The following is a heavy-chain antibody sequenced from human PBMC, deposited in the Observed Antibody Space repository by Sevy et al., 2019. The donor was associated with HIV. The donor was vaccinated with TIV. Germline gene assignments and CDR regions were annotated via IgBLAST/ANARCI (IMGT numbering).Heavy chain of an antibody. CDR3: AKSISYHILTGYQDY. Sequence: GGSLRLSCAASGFTFDDYAMHWVRQAPGKGLEWVSGISWNSGSIGYSDSVKGRFTISRDNAKNSLYLQMNSLRAEDTALYYCAKSISYHILTGYQDYWGHGTLVTVSS. CDR1: GFTFDDYA. J-gene: IGHJ4*01. V-gene: IGHV3-9*01. D-gene: IGHD3-9*01. CDR2: ISWNSGSI.